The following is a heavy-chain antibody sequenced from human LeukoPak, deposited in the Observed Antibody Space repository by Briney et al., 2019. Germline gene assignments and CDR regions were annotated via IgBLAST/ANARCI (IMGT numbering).Heavy chain of an antibody. J-gene: IGHJ6*03. V-gene: IGHV5-51*01. D-gene: IGHD1-14*01. CDR1: EYSFPNYC. CDR3: ARHGIPTGPYYYMDV. CDR2: IYPDDSDT. Sequence: GESLKISCKHSEYSFPNYCIGWVRQMPGKGLEWMGIIYPDDSDTRYSPSFQGQVTISADKSISTAYLQWSSLKASDTAMYYCARHGIPTGPYYYMDVWGKGTTVTVSS.